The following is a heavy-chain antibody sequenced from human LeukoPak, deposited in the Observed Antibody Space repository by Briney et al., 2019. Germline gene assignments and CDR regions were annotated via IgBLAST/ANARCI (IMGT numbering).Heavy chain of an antibody. CDR3: AKSPIVQDPDY. J-gene: IGHJ4*02. CDR2: ISGSGGST. D-gene: IGHD3-22*01. CDR1: GFTFSSYS. Sequence: GGSLRLSCAASGFTFSSYSMSWVRQAPGKGLEWVSAISGSGGSTYYADSVKGRFTISRDNSKNTLYLQMNSPRAEDTAVCYCAKSPIVQDPDYWCQGTLVTVSS. V-gene: IGHV3-23*01.